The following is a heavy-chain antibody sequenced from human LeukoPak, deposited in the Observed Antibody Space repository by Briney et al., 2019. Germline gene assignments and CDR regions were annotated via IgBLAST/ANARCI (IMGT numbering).Heavy chain of an antibody. V-gene: IGHV3-48*01. CDR3: ARVYITMVRGEGYFDY. CDR1: GFTFSSYS. J-gene: IGHJ4*02. CDR2: ISSSSSTV. Sequence: PGGSLTLSCAASGFTFSSYSMNWVRQAPGKGLEWVSYISSSSSTVYYADSVKGRFTISRDNAKNSLYLQMSSLRAEDTAVYYCARVYITMVRGEGYFDYSGQGALVTVSS. D-gene: IGHD3-10*01.